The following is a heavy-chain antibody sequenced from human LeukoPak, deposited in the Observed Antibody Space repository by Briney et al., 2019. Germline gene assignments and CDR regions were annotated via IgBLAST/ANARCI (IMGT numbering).Heavy chain of an antibody. CDR3: ARDGAEDMNY. D-gene: IGHD1-14*01. J-gene: IGHJ4*02. CDR2: ISSSGSTI. V-gene: IGHV3-48*03. Sequence: SGGSLRLSCAASGFTFSSYEMNWVRQAPGKGLEWVSYISSSGSTIYYAGSVKGRFTISRDNAKNSLYLQMNSLRAEDTAVYYCARDGAEDMNYWGQGTLVTVSS. CDR1: GFTFSSYE.